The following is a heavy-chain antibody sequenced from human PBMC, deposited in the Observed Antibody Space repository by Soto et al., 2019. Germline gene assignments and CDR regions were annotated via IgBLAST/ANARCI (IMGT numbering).Heavy chain of an antibody. CDR3: VRVRNNNDKRLDV. CDR1: GITLAAHG. CDR2: SWYDGKT. Sequence: QEQLVESGGGMAHPGTSLRLSCVTSGITLAAHGMHWVRQTPGKGLEWVALSWYDGKTFYGDSVKGRFTISRDTSTVFLDMKSLRPDDTAMYFCVRVRNNNDKRLDVWGQGTTVIVSS. V-gene: IGHV3-33*02. D-gene: IGHD2-8*01. J-gene: IGHJ6*02.